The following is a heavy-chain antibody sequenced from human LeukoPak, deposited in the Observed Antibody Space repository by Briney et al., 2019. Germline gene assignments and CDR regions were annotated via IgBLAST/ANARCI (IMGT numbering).Heavy chain of an antibody. CDR3: ANPFSTPRSNYYIDV. CDR2: ISGSGGST. D-gene: IGHD2-2*01. Sequence: PGGSLRLSRAASGFTFSSYAMSWVRQAPGEGLEWVSAISGSGGSTYYADSVKGRFTISRDNSKSTLYLQMNSLRAEDTAVYYCANPFSTPRSNYYIDVWGKGTTVTVSS. CDR1: GFTFSSYA. V-gene: IGHV3-23*01. J-gene: IGHJ6*03.